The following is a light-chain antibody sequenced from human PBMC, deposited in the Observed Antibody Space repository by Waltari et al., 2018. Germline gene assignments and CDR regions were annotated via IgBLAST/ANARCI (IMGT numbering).Light chain of an antibody. Sequence: SSELTQDAAVSVALGQTVRITCQGVNLRSYYARWYQQKPGQAPVLVISGYNNRPSGIPDRFSGSSTGNTASLTSAGAQAEDEADYYCSSRDSSGNHVMFGGGTKLTV. V-gene: IGLV3-19*01. J-gene: IGLJ3*02. CDR1: NLRSYY. CDR3: SSRDSSGNHVM. CDR2: GYN.